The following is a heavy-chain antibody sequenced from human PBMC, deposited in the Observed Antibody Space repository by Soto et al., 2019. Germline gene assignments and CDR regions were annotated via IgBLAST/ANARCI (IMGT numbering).Heavy chain of an antibody. D-gene: IGHD3-10*01. J-gene: IGHJ4*02. CDR2: IYYSGST. CDR3: ARGSLFGPEFDY. Sequence: SETLSLTCTVSGGSISSYYWSWIRQPPGKGLEWIGHIYYSGSTNYNPSLKSRVTISVDTSKNQFSLKLSSVTAADTAVYYCARGSLFGPEFDYWGQGTLVTVSS. CDR1: GGSISSYY. V-gene: IGHV4-59*01.